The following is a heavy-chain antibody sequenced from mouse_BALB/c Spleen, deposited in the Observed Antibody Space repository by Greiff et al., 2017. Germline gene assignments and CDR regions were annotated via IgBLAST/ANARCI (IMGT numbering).Heavy chain of an antibody. CDR2: IDPANGNT. V-gene: IGHV14-3*02. CDR3: AVPGRGAYFDY. CDR1: GFNIKDTY. D-gene: IGHD4-1*01. Sequence: VHVKQSGAELVKPGASVKLSCTASGFNIKDTYMHWVKQRPEQGLEWIGRIDPANGNTTYDPKFQGKATITADTSSNTAYLQLSSLTSEDTAVYYCAVPGRGAYFDYWGQGTTLTVSS. J-gene: IGHJ2*01.